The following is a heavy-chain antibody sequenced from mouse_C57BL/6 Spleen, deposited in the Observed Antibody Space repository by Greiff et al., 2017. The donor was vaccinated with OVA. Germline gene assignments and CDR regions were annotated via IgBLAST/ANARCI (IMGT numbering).Heavy chain of an antibody. D-gene: IGHD4-1*01. CDR2: IYPGSGNT. Sequence: VKLMESGPELVKPGASVKISCKASGYSFTSYYIHWVKQRPGQGLEWIGWIYPGSGNTKYNEKFKGKATLTADTSSSTAYMQLSSLTSEDSAVYYCARPNWDEAMDYWGQGTSVTVSS. CDR1: GYSFTSYY. J-gene: IGHJ4*01. V-gene: IGHV1-66*01. CDR3: ARPNWDEAMDY.